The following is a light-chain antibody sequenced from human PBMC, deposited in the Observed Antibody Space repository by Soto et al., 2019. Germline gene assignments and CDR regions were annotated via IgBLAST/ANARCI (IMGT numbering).Light chain of an antibody. CDR3: QQSHSTPRT. CDR2: AAS. Sequence: DIQMTQSPSSLSASVGDRVTITCRASQSISSYLNWYQQKPGKAPKLLIYAASSLQSGVPSRFSGSGSGTDFTLTISSLQPEDFATYYCQQSHSTPRTFGRGTKVDNK. J-gene: IGKJ1*01. CDR1: QSISSY. V-gene: IGKV1-39*01.